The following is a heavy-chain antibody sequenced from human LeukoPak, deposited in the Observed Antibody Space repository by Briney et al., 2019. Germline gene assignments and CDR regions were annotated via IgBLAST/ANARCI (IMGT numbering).Heavy chain of an antibody. CDR3: AKTITMIVVGLDAFDI. CDR1: GGTFSSYA. CDR2: IIPIFGTA. J-gene: IGHJ3*02. V-gene: IGHV1-69*05. D-gene: IGHD3-22*01. Sequence: SVKVSCKASGGTFSSYAISWVRQAPGQGLEWMGGIIPIFGTANYAQKFQGRVTITTDESTSTAYMELNSLRAEDTAVYYCAKTITMIVVGLDAFDIWGQGTMVTVSS.